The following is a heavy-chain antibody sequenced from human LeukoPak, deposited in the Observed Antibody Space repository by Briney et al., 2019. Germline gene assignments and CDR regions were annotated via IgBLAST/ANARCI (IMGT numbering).Heavy chain of an antibody. Sequence: ASVKVSCKASGYSFTTHGISWVRQAPGQGLEWMGIINPSGGSTSYAQKFQGRVTMTRDTSTSTVYMELSSLRSEDTAVYYCARDRLRAVAVNWFDPWGQGTLVTVSS. V-gene: IGHV1-46*01. CDR3: ARDRLRAVAVNWFDP. J-gene: IGHJ5*02. CDR2: INPSGGST. CDR1: GYSFTTHG. D-gene: IGHD6-19*01.